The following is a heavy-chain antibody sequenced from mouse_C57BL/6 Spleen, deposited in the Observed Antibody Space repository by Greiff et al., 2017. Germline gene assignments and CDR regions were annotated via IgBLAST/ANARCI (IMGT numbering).Heavy chain of an antibody. J-gene: IGHJ4*01. CDR1: VFTFSSYA. CDR2: ISDGGSYT. Sequence: EVMLVESGGGLVKPGGSLKLSCAASVFTFSSYAMSWVRQTPEKRLEWVATISDGGSYTYYPDNVQGRFTISRDNAKNNLYLQMSHLKSEDTAMYYCARDRGLLRAMDYWGQGTSVTVSS. CDR3: ARDRGLLRAMDY. V-gene: IGHV5-4*01. D-gene: IGHD2-3*01.